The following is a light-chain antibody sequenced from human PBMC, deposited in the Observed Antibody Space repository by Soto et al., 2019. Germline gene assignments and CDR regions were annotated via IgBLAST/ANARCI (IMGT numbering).Light chain of an antibody. J-gene: IGKJ5*01. V-gene: IGKV3-11*01. CDR1: QLFSSN. Sequence: EIVLTQSPATLSVSPGESVTLSCRASQLFSSNLAWYQRRPGQAPRLLIYDASNRATGIPARFSGSGSGTDFTLTISSLEPEDFAVYYCQQRSNWPPITFGQGTRLEI. CDR2: DAS. CDR3: QQRSNWPPIT.